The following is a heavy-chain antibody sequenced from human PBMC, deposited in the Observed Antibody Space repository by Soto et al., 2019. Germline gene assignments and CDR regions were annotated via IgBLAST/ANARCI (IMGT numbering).Heavy chain of an antibody. CDR3: ARDRRGQRRTAMAP. V-gene: IGHV1-18*01. D-gene: IGHD5-18*01. CDR2: ISAYNGNT. Sequence: GASVKVSCKASGYTFTSYGISWVRQAPGQGLEWMGWISAYNGNTNYAQKLQGRVTMTTDTSTSTAYMELRSLRSDDTAVYYCARDRRGQRRTAMAPWGQGTLVTVSS. CDR1: GYTFTSYG. J-gene: IGHJ5*02.